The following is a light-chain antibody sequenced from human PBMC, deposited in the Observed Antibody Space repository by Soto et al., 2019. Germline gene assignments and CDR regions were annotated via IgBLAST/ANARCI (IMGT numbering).Light chain of an antibody. CDR2: AAS. J-gene: IGKJ4*01. CDR3: QKYNSAPLT. V-gene: IGKV1-27*01. CDR1: QDIGVY. Sequence: DIQMTQSPSSLSASLGDRVTITCRASQDIGVYLAWFQQKPGKVPKLLIYAASTLQSGVPSRLSGSGSGTDFTLTISSLQPKDFATYYCQKYNSAPLTFGGRTKVEIK.